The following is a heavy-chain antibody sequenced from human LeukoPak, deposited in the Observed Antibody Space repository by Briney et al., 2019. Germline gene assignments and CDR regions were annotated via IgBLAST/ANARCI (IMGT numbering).Heavy chain of an antibody. D-gene: IGHD3-22*01. CDR3: ARDYDSSGYQPPDY. CDR2: INPSSGGT. CDR1: GSTFIGYY. Sequence: ASVKVSCKASGSTFIGYYMHWVRQSPGQALEWMGWINPSSGGTNYAQKFQGRVTMTRDTSISTAYMELSRLIADDTAVYYCARDYDSSGYQPPDYWGQGTLVTVSS. V-gene: IGHV1-2*02. J-gene: IGHJ4*02.